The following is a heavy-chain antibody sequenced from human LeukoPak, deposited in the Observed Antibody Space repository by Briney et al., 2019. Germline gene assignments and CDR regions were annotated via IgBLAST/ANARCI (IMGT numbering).Heavy chain of an antibody. Sequence: GGSLRLSCAASGFTFSSYGMHWVRQAPGKGLEWVAVISYDGSNKYYADSVKGRLTISRDNSKNTLYLQMNSLRAEDTAVYYCARAPGPASRMNIDYWGQGTLVTVSS. CDR3: ARAPGPASRMNIDY. CDR1: GFTFSSYG. J-gene: IGHJ4*02. V-gene: IGHV3-30*19. D-gene: IGHD1-14*01. CDR2: ISYDGSNK.